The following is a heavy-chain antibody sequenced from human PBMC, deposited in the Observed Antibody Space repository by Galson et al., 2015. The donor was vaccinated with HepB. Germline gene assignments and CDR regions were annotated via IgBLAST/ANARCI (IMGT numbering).Heavy chain of an antibody. CDR1: EFSLTTSGAS. D-gene: IGHD2-21*01. CDR2: ISWNGDK. Sequence: PALVKPTQTLTLTCTFSEFSLTTSGASVAWIRQAPGKALEWLALISWNGDKRYSPSLQSRLALTKDATADPGVLVMTDMDPVDTATYFCAHRRRFVVEDAFDVWGQGTFVTVSS. V-gene: IGHV2-5*01. J-gene: IGHJ3*01. CDR3: AHRRRFVVEDAFDV.